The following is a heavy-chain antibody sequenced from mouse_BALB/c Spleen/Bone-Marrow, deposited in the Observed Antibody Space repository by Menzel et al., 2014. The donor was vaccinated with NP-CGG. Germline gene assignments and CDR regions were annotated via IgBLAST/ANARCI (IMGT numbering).Heavy chain of an antibody. J-gene: IGHJ4*01. CDR2: IDPANGNT. CDR3: ARYCYQTMDY. D-gene: IGHD2-12*01. CDR1: GFNIKDTY. Sequence: VQLQQSGAELVKPGASVKLSCTASGFNIKDTYMHWVKQRPEQGLEWIGRIDPANGNTKYDPKFQGRATVTADTSSSTAYLQLSSLTSEATDVYDCARYCYQTMDYWGQGTSVTVSS. V-gene: IGHV14-3*02.